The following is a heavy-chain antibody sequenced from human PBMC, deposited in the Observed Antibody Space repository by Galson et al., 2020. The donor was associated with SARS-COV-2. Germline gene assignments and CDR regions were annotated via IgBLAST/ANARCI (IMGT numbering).Heavy chain of an antibody. V-gene: IGHV1-46*01. Sequence: ASVQVSCKASGYTFTSYYMHWVRQAPGQGLEWMGIINPSGGSKIYVEKLQGRVTMTRDTSTSTVYMELSSLRSEDTSVYYCARGGSHGMDVRGQGTTVTVSS. CDR2: INPSGGSK. J-gene: IGHJ6*02. CDR1: GYTFTSYY. CDR3: ARGGSHGMDV. D-gene: IGHD6-6*01.